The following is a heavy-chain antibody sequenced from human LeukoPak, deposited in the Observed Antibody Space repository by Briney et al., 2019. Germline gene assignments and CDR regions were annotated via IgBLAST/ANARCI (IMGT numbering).Heavy chain of an antibody. CDR2: IYHSGST. CDR1: GGSISSSNW. V-gene: IGHV4-4*02. D-gene: IGHD6-13*01. CDR3: ARGGIAAAGTELYDY. Sequence: SETLSLTCAVSGGSISSSNWWSWVRQPPGKGLEWIGEIYHSGSTNYNPSLKSRVTISVDKSKNQFSLKLSSVTAADTAVYYCARGGIAAAGTELYDYWGQGTLVTVSS. J-gene: IGHJ4*02.